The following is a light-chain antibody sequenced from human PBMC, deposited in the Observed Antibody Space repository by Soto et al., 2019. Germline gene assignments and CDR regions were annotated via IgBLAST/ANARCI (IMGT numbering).Light chain of an antibody. V-gene: IGLV2-8*01. CDR2: EVN. CDR1: SSDIGGYNF. Sequence: QSALTQPPSASGSPGQSVTISCTGTSSDIGGYNFVSWYQQHPGKAPKLMIDEVNKRPSGVPDRFSGSKSGNTASLTVSGLQAEDESDYYCCSYVGSRAVVFGGGTKLTVL. J-gene: IGLJ2*01. CDR3: CSYVGSRAVV.